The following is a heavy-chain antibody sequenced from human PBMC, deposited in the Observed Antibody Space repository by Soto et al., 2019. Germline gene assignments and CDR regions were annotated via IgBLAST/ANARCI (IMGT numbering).Heavy chain of an antibody. Sequence: GGSLRLSCAASGFTFSGYSMDWVRQAPGKGLEWVSSIGSSSSYIYYAGSVKGRFTISRDNAKNSLYLQMNSLRAEDTAVYYCARAHRYCSGGSCYSVYFDYWGQGTLVTVSS. CDR3: ARAHRYCSGGSCYSVYFDY. CDR2: IGSSSSYI. D-gene: IGHD2-15*01. J-gene: IGHJ4*02. V-gene: IGHV3-21*01. CDR1: GFTFSGYS.